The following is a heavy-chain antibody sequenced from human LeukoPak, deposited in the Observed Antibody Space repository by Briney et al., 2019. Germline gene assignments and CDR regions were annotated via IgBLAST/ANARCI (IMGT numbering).Heavy chain of an antibody. CDR1: GYTFTSYA. Sequence: ASVKVSCKASGYTFTSYAMHWVRQAPGQRLEWMGWINAGNGNTKYSQKFQGTVTITRDTSASTAYMELSSLRSEDTAVYYCASSLGGGYDLFYYYGMDVWGQGTTVTVSS. D-gene: IGHD5-12*01. CDR3: ASSLGGGYDLFYYYGMDV. CDR2: INAGNGNT. J-gene: IGHJ6*02. V-gene: IGHV1-3*01.